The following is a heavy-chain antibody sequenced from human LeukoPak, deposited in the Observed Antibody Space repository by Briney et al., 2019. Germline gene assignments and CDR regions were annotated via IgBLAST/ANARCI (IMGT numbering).Heavy chain of an antibody. CDR1: GYTFTSYG. CDR3: ARSLSSPTHYYYYMDV. CDR2: ISAYNGNT. J-gene: IGHJ6*03. V-gene: IGHV1-18*01. Sequence: ASVKVSCKASGYTFTSYGISWVRQAPGQGLEWMGWISAYNGNTNYAQKLQGRVTMTTDTSTSTAYMELRSLRPDDTAVYYCARSLSSPTHYYYYMDVWGKGTTVTVSS. D-gene: IGHD6-6*01.